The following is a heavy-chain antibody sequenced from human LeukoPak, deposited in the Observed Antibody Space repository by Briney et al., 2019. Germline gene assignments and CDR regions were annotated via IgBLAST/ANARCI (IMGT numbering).Heavy chain of an antibody. V-gene: IGHV1-69*06. D-gene: IGHD3-22*01. Sequence: SVKVSCKASGGTFSSYAISWVREAPGQGLEWMGGIIPIFGTANYAQKFQGRVTITADKSTSTAYMELSSLRSEDTAVYYCASGGYYYDSSGYLSFDYWGQGTLVTVSS. CDR1: GGTFSSYA. CDR2: IIPIFGTA. J-gene: IGHJ4*02. CDR3: ASGGYYYDSSGYLSFDY.